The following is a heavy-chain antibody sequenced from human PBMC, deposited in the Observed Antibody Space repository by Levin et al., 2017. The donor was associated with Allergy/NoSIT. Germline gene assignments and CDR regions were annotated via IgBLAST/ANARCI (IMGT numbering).Heavy chain of an antibody. J-gene: IGHJ4*02. V-gene: IGHV3-49*03. CDR3: TRDQFRGAMVNDYFDY. D-gene: IGHD5-18*01. CDR1: GFTFGDYA. CDR2: IRSKAYGGTT. Sequence: PGGSLRLSCTASGFTFGDYAMSWFRQAPGKGLEWVGFIRSKAYGGTTEYAASVKGRFTISRDDSKSIAYLQMNSLKTEDTAVYYCTRDQFRGAMVNDYFDYWGQGTLVTVSS.